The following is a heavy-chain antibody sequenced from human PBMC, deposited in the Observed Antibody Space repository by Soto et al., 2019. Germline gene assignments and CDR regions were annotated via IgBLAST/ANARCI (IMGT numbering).Heavy chain of an antibody. J-gene: IGHJ4*02. V-gene: IGHV3-30-3*01. CDR1: GFTFSSYA. Sequence: GGSLRLSCAASGFTFSSYAMHWVRQAPGKGLEWVAVISYDGSNKYYADSVKGRFTISRDNSKNTLYLQMNSLRAEDTAVYYCATAVDTAMAPEYWGQGTLVTVSS. CDR3: ATAVDTAMAPEY. CDR2: ISYDGSNK. D-gene: IGHD5-18*01.